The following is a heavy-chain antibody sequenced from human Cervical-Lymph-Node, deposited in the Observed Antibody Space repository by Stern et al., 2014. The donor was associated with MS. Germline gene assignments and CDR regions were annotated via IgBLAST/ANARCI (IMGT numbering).Heavy chain of an antibody. J-gene: IGHJ4*02. D-gene: IGHD1-14*01. CDR2: IDQDGSEK. CDR1: GFPFRSYR. CDR3: ATYPTEGPLPSVDY. V-gene: IGHV3-7*03. Sequence: EVQLVESGGGLVQPGGSLRLSCAASGFPFRSYRMRWVRQAPGKGPEWVANIDQDGSEKYYVDSVKGRFTISRDNAKNSLYLQMTSLRAEDTAVYFCATYPTEGPLPSVDYWGQGTLVTVSS.